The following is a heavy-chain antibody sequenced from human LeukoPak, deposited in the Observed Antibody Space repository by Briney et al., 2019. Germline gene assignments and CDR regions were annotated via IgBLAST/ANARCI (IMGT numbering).Heavy chain of an antibody. CDR1: GGPISSYY. J-gene: IGHJ4*02. CDR2: IYTAGDT. V-gene: IGHV4-4*07. Sequence: SETLLLTCTIPGGPISSYYWSSIRQPAGKELEWIGRIYTAGDTVYKPSLKSRVTLSVDTSKNQFSLNLSSMTAADTAVYYCARSGSGYDFEYWGQGTLVTVSS. CDR3: ARSGSGYDFEY. D-gene: IGHD3-22*01.